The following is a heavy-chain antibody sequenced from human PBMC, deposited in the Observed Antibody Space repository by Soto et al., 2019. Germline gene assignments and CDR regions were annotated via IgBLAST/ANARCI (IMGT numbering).Heavy chain of an antibody. Sequence: PSETLSLTCAVYGGSFSGYYWSWIRQPPGKGLEWIGEINHSGSTHYNPSLKSRVTISVDTSKNQFSLKLSSVTAADTAVYYCARGLSTAPLDYWGQGTLVTV. CDR2: INHSGST. V-gene: IGHV4-34*01. CDR3: ARGLSTAPLDY. D-gene: IGHD4-4*01. CDR1: GGSFSGYY. J-gene: IGHJ4*02.